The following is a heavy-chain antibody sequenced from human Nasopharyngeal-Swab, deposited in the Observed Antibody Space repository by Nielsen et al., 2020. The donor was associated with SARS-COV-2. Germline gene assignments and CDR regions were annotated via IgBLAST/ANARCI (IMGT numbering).Heavy chain of an antibody. CDR2: IIPIFGTA. V-gene: IGHV1-69*13. J-gene: IGHJ6*03. Sequence: SVKVSCKASGGTFSSYAISWVRQAPGQGLKWMGGIIPIFGTANYAQKFQGRVTITADESTSTAYMELSSLRSEDTAVYYCARLPYGDYEVGSYYYYYMDVWGKGTTVTVSS. D-gene: IGHD4-17*01. CDR3: ARLPYGDYEVGSYYYYYMDV. CDR1: GGTFSSYA.